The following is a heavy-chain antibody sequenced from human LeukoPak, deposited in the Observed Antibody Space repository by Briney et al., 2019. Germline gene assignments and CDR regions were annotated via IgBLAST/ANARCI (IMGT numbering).Heavy chain of an antibody. Sequence: GGSLRLSCAASGFTFSSYAMHWVRQAPGKGLEWVAVISYDGSNKYYADSVKGRFTISRDNSKNTLYLQMNSLRTEDTVVYYCARDGYMYFDYWGQGTLVTVSS. CDR1: GFTFSSYA. CDR2: ISYDGSNK. J-gene: IGHJ4*02. D-gene: IGHD5-18*01. CDR3: ARDGYMYFDY. V-gene: IGHV3-30-3*01.